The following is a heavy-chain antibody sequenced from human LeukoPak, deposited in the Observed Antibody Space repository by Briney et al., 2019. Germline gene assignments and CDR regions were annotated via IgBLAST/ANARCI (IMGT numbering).Heavy chain of an antibody. V-gene: IGHV3-7*01. CDR1: GFTFSGSW. CDR2: MSPDGTEK. J-gene: IGHJ4*02. Sequence: GGSLRLSCAASGFTFSGSWMSWVRQTPEKGLEWVANMSPDGTEKYYVDSVKGRFTISRDNAKNSLYLQMNSLRAEDTAVYYCARRTNYLAFDYWGQGTLVTVSS. CDR3: ARRTNYLAFDY. D-gene: IGHD4/OR15-4a*01.